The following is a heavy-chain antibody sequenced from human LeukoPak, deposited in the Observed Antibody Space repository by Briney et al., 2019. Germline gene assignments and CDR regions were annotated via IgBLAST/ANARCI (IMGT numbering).Heavy chain of an antibody. Sequence: PGGSLRLSCAASGIIFSNFAMSWVRQAPGKGLEWVSGISGSGGTTYYADSVEGRFTTSRDDSMNTLYLQINSLGAEDTAVYYCANYLSQPDWGQGTLVTVSS. CDR2: ISGSGGTT. D-gene: IGHD2/OR15-2a*01. CDR1: GIIFSNFA. V-gene: IGHV3-23*01. J-gene: IGHJ4*02. CDR3: ANYLSQPD.